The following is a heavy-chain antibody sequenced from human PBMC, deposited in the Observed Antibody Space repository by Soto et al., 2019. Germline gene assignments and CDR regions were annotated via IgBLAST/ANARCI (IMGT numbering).Heavy chain of an antibody. V-gene: IGHV4-34*01. CDR1: GGSFSGYY. J-gene: IGHJ4*02. CDR2: INHSGST. CDR3: ARGQYDYIWGSYRPATFDY. Sequence: SETLSLTCAAYGGSFSGYYWSWIRQPPGKGLEWIGEINHSGSTNYNPSLKSRVTISVDTSKNQFSLKLSSVTAADTAVYYCARGQYDYIWGSYRPATFDYWGQGTLVTVSS. D-gene: IGHD3-16*02.